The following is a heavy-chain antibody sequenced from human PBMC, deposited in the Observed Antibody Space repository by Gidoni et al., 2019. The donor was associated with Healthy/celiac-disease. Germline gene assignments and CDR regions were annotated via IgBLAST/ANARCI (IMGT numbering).Heavy chain of an antibody. D-gene: IGHD3-3*01. CDR1: GGAISSYY. V-gene: IGHV4-59*08. Sequence: HVQLQESGPGLVKPSETLSLTCTASGGAISSYYWSWIRQPPGTGLEWIGSIYYSGSTNYNPSLKSRVTITVDTSKNQFSLKLSSVTAADTAVYYCARHLTGFWSGWALNIWGQGTMVTVSS. J-gene: IGHJ3*02. CDR2: IYYSGST. CDR3: ARHLTGFWSGWALNI.